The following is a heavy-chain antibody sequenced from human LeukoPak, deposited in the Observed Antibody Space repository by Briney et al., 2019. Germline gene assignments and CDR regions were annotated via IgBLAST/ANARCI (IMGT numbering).Heavy chain of an antibody. Sequence: ASVKVSCKASGYTFTSYDINWVRQATGQGLEWMGWMNPNSGNTGYAQKFQGRVTMTEDTSTDTAYMELSSLRSEDTAVYYCATPEIGYSYGYVLDYWGQGTLVTVSS. CDR3: ATPEIGYSYGYVLDY. V-gene: IGHV1-8*02. CDR2: MNPNSGNT. J-gene: IGHJ4*02. CDR1: GYTFTSYD. D-gene: IGHD5-18*01.